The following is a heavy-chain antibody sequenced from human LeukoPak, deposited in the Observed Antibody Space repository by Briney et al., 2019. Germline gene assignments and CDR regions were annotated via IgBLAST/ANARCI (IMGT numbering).Heavy chain of an antibody. CDR1: GFSFSNAW. V-gene: IGHV3-30*18. CDR2: ISYDGSNK. J-gene: IGHJ4*02. CDR3: AKDKNSYGPHYFDY. D-gene: IGHD5-18*01. Sequence: GGSLRLSCAASGFSFSNAWMSWVRQAPGKGLEWVAVISYDGSNKYYADSVKGRFTISRDNSENTLYLQMNSLRAEDTAVYYCAKDKNSYGPHYFDYWGQGTLVTVSS.